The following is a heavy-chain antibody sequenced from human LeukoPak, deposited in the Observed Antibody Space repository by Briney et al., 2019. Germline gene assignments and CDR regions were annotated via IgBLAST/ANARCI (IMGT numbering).Heavy chain of an antibody. CDR3: ARADSSGWYGEVD. D-gene: IGHD6-19*01. CDR1: DDSITMYY. J-gene: IGHJ4*02. V-gene: IGHV4-59*01. CDR2: VDHTGST. Sequence: SETLSLTCSVSDDSITMYYWTWIRQPPGKGLEWIGYVDHTGSTNFNPSLNGRVSISRDTTKNLFSLRLRSVTAADTAVYFCARADSSGWYGEVDWGQGTLVTVSS.